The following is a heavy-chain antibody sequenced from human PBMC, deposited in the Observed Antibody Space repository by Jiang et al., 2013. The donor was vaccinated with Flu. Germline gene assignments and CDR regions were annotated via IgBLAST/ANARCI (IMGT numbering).Heavy chain of an antibody. J-gene: IGHJ4*02. CDR2: MNPNSGNT. CDR3: ARGGAVLRFLEWLLIDY. V-gene: IGHV1-8*01. D-gene: IGHD3-3*01. CDR1: GYTFTSYD. Sequence: GASVKVSCKASGYTFTSYDINWVRQATGQGLEWMGWMNPNSGNTGYAQKFQGRVTMTRNTSISTAYMELSSLRSEDTAVYYCARGGAVLRFLEWLLIDYWGQGTLVTVSS.